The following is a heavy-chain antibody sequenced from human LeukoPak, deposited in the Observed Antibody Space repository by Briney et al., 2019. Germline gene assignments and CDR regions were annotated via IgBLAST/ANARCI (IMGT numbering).Heavy chain of an antibody. V-gene: IGHV3-53*01. CDR3: ARDSNYDTSGHYY. J-gene: IGHJ4*02. CDR2: IYSGGST. CDR1: GFTVSSNY. Sequence: GGSLRLSCAASGFTVSSNYMSWVRQAPGKGLEWVSVIYSGGSTYSADSVKGRFNISRDNSKNTLYLQMNSLRAEDTAVYYCARDSNYDTSGHYYWGQGTLVTVSS. D-gene: IGHD3-22*01.